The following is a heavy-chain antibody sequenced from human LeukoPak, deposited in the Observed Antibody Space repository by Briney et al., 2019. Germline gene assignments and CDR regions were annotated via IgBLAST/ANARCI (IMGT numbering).Heavy chain of an antibody. Sequence: PSETLSLTCTVSGGSISSGSYYWSWIRQPAGKGLEWIGRIYTSGSSNYNPSLKSRVTISVDTSKNQFSLKLSSVTAADTAVYYCAREIVGATWGDWFDPWGQGTLVTVSS. V-gene: IGHV4-61*02. D-gene: IGHD1-26*01. CDR3: AREIVGATWGDWFDP. J-gene: IGHJ5*02. CDR1: GGSISSGSYY. CDR2: IYTSGSS.